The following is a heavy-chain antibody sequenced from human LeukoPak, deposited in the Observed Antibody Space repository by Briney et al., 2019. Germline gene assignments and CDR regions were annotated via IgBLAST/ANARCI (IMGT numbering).Heavy chain of an antibody. D-gene: IGHD3-10*01. Sequence: GGSLRLSCAASGFTFSSYGMHWVRQAPGKGLEWMAFIRYDGSNKYYADSVKGRFTVSRDNSKNTLYLQMNSLRAEDTAVYYCAKDSYYYGSGRSSAFDIWGQGTMVTVSS. J-gene: IGHJ3*02. CDR1: GFTFSSYG. V-gene: IGHV3-30*02. CDR3: AKDSYYYGSGRSSAFDI. CDR2: IRYDGSNK.